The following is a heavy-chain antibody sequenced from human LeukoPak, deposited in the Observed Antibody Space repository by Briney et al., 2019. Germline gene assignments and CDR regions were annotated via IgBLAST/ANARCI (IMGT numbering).Heavy chain of an antibody. CDR1: GFTFRTYG. D-gene: IGHD2-15*01. Sequence: GGSLRLSCVASGFTFRTYGMTWVRQAPGEGLQWVSSISNDGDTNYADSVQGRFSISRDNSKYILYLQMNNLKAEDTAFYYCARAGGGSYFDLWGRGTLVTVSS. CDR3: ARAGGGSYFDL. CDR2: ISNDGDT. V-gene: IGHV3-23*01. J-gene: IGHJ2*01.